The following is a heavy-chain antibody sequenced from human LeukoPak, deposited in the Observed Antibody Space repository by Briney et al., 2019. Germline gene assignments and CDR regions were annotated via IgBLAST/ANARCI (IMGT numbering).Heavy chain of an antibody. D-gene: IGHD6-13*01. CDR1: GLTFSSYA. CDR2: ISYDGSNK. CDR3: ARDWGDSSSWPYYYYYYGMDV. V-gene: IGHV3-30*04. J-gene: IGHJ6*02. Sequence: GRSLRLSCAASGLTFSSYAMHWVRQAPGEGLEWVAVISYDGSNKYYADSVKGRFTISRDNSKNTLYLQMNSLRAEDTAVYYCARDWGDSSSWPYYYYYYGMDVWGQGTTVTVSS.